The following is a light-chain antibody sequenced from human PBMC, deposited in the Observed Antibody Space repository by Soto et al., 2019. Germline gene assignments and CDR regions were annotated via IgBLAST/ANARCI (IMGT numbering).Light chain of an antibody. Sequence: AIQMTQSPSSLSASVGDRVTITCRASQDIRNDLGWYQQRPGKAPNLLIYAASSLQSGVPSRFSGGGSGTDFTLTISSLQPEDFATFYCLQDYNYPWTFGQGTKVEIK. CDR3: LQDYNYPWT. J-gene: IGKJ1*01. CDR2: AAS. V-gene: IGKV1-6*01. CDR1: QDIRND.